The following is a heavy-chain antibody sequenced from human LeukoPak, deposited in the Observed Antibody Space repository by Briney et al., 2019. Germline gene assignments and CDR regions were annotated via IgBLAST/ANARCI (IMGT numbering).Heavy chain of an antibody. CDR3: ARERQDTVIHSGAFDI. CDR1: GFTFSNYF. J-gene: IGHJ3*02. CDR2: IASDGSHT. Sequence: PGRSLRLSCAASGFTFSNYFMHWVRQAPGKWLEWVADIASDGSHTFYVESVKGRFTISRDNSKNTLYLQMNSLRAEDTAVYFCARERQDTVIHSGAFDIWGQGTMVTVSS. D-gene: IGHD2-21*02. V-gene: IGHV3-30*04.